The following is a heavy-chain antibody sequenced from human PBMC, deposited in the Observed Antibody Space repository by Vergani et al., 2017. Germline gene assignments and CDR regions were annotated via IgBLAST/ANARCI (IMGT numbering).Heavy chain of an antibody. CDR1: GFTFDDYA. V-gene: IGHV3-9*01. Sequence: EVQLVESGGGLVQPGRSLRLSCAASGFTFDDYAMHWVRQAPGKGLEWVSGISWNSGSTGYADSVKGRFTISRDNSKNTLYLQMNSLRAEDTAVYYCAKSFLPAAILPIDYWGQGTLVTVSS. CDR2: ISWNSGST. D-gene: IGHD2-2*01. CDR3: AKSFLPAAILPIDY. J-gene: IGHJ4*02.